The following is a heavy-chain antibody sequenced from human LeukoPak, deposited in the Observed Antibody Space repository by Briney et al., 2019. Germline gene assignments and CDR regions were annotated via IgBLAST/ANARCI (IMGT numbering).Heavy chain of an antibody. V-gene: IGHV1-18*01. CDR2: ISAYNGNT. CDR1: GYIFTSYG. CDR3: ARGVPDFWSGYPYYFDY. Sequence: ASVKVSCKASGYIFTSYGISWVRQAPGQGLEWMGWISAYNGNTNYAQKLQGRVTMTTDTSTSTAYMELRSLRSDDTAVYYCARGVPDFWSGYPYYFDYWGQGTLVTVSS. J-gene: IGHJ4*02. D-gene: IGHD3-3*01.